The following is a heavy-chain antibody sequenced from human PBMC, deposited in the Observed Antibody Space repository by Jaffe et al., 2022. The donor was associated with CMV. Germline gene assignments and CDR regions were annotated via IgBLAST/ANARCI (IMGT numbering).Heavy chain of an antibody. CDR2: IYYSGST. D-gene: IGHD6-6*01. CDR1: GGSISSSSYY. J-gene: IGHJ4*02. CDR3: ARHKRIAALGY. V-gene: IGHV4-39*01. Sequence: QLQLQESGPGLVKPSETLSLTCTVSGGSISSSSYYWGWIRQPPGKGLEWIGSIYYSGSTYYNPSLKSRVTISVDTSKNQFSLKLSSVTAADTAVYYCARHKRIAALGYWGQGTLVTVSS.